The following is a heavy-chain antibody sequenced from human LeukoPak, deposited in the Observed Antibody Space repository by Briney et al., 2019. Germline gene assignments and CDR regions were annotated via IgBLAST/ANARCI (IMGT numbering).Heavy chain of an antibody. V-gene: IGHV1-18*01. J-gene: IGHJ5*02. D-gene: IGHD5-18*01. CDR3: ARDVRGYSYGYWFDP. CDR1: GYTFTSYG. CDR2: ISAYNGDT. Sequence: GASVKVSCKASGYTFTSYGIIWVRQAPGQGLEWMGWISAYNGDTNYAQKLQGRVTMTTDTSTSTAYMELRSLRSDDTAVYYCARDVRGYSYGYWFDPWGQGTLVTVSS.